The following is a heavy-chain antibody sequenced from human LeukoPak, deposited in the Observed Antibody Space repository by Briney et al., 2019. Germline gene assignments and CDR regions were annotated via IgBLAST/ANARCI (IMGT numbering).Heavy chain of an antibody. CDR1: GFTFNNYA. CDR2: ISGSGGTT. D-gene: IGHD3-22*01. V-gene: IGHV3-23*01. J-gene: IGHJ4*02. Sequence: GGSLRLSCAASGFTFNNYAMSWVRQAPGKGLEWVSAISGSGGTTYYADSVKGRFTFSRDNSKNTLYLQMNSLKTEDTAVYYCTTEYNFNYYDSSGYYYWGQGTLVTVSS. CDR3: TTEYNFNYYDSSGYYY.